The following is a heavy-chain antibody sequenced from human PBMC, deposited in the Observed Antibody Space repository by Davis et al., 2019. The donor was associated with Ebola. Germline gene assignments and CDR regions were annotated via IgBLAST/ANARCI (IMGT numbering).Heavy chain of an antibody. CDR2: ISDSGGNT. Sequence: GESLKISCAASGITFSSYAMSWVRQAPGKGLEWVSGISDSGGNTYCADSVKGRFTISRDNSNNTLYLQMNGLRADDTAVYYCAKGYYDILTGSDYWGQGTLVTVSS. D-gene: IGHD3-9*01. CDR1: GITFSSYA. V-gene: IGHV3-23*01. J-gene: IGHJ4*02. CDR3: AKGYYDILTGSDY.